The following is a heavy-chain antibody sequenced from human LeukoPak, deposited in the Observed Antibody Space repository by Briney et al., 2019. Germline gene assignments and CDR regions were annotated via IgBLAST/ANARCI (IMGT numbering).Heavy chain of an antibody. J-gene: IGHJ4*02. D-gene: IGHD5-18*01. Sequence: GGSLRLSCAASGFTFNTYWMPWVRQAPGEGPVWVAHILNDGGSTSYADSVKGRFIISRDNAKNTLSLQMNSLRAEDTAVYHCVRHNYGYDYWGQGTPVTVSS. CDR3: VRHNYGYDY. CDR1: GFTFNTYW. V-gene: IGHV3-74*01. CDR2: ILNDGGST.